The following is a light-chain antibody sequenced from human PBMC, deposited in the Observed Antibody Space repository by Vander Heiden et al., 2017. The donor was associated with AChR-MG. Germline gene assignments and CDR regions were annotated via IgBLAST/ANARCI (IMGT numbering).Light chain of an antibody. CDR3: QQVKSYPIT. J-gene: IGKJ5*01. V-gene: IGKV1-9*01. CDR2: TAS. CDR1: QDIRSA. Sequence: GERVTITCRASQDIRSALAWYQQSPGKAPKVLIHTASTLQSGVPSRFSGSGSGTEFTLTISSLQPEDFATYYCQQVKSYPITFVQGTRLEIK.